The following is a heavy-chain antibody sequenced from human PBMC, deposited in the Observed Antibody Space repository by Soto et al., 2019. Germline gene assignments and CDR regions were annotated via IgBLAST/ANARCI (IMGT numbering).Heavy chain of an antibody. CDR1: GGSISSGDYY. CDR2: IYYSGST. Sequence: SATLSLTCTVSGGSISSGDYYWSWIRQPPGKGLEWIGYIYYSGSTYYNPSLKSRVTISVDTSKNQFSLKLSSVTAADTAVYYCARVRYYYGSGSYIASPQFDYWGQGTLVTVSS. V-gene: IGHV4-30-4*01. CDR3: ARVRYYYGSGSYIASPQFDY. J-gene: IGHJ4*02. D-gene: IGHD3-10*01.